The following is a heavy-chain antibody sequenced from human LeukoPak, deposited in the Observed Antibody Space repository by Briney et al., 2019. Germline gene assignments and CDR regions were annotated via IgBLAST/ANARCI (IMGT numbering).Heavy chain of an antibody. V-gene: IGHV3-66*01. Sequence: GGSLGLSCAASGFTVSSNYMSWVRQAPGKGLEWVSVIYSGGSTYYADSVKGRFTISRDNSKNTLYLQMNSLRAEDTAVYYCARGYMDIVVVPAAYYFNYWGQGTLVTVSS. D-gene: IGHD2-2*03. CDR3: ARGYMDIVVVPAAYYFNY. J-gene: IGHJ4*02. CDR2: IYSGGST. CDR1: GFTVSSNY.